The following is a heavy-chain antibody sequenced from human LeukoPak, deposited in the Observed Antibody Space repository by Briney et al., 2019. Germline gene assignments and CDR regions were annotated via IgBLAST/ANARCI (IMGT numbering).Heavy chain of an antibody. CDR2: IYYSGST. J-gene: IGHJ4*02. CDR3: ARGEYSSSSGLDY. D-gene: IGHD6-6*01. Sequence: SETLSLTCAVYGGSFSVYYWSWIRQPPGPGLEWIGCIYYSGSTYYNPSLKSRVTISVDTSKNQFSLKLSSVTAADTAVYYCARGEYSSSSGLDYWGQGTLVTVSS. CDR1: GGSFSVYY. V-gene: IGHV4-34*01.